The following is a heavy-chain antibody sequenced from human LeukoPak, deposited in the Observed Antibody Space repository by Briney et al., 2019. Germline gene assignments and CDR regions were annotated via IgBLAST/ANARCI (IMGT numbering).Heavy chain of an antibody. CDR1: GHSISSGYY. CDR2: IYHSGST. Sequence: PSETLSLTCTVSGHSISSGYYWGWIRQPPGKGLEWIGSIYHSGSTYYNPSLKSRVTISVDTSKNQFSLKLSSVTAADTAVYYCARVRAWLRSYYFDYWGQGTLVTVSS. D-gene: IGHD5-12*01. J-gene: IGHJ4*02. CDR3: ARVRAWLRSYYFDY. V-gene: IGHV4-38-2*02.